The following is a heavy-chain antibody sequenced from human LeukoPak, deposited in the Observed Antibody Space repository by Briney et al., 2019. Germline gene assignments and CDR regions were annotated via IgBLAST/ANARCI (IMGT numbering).Heavy chain of an antibody. D-gene: IGHD6-19*01. CDR1: GFTFSSYE. J-gene: IGHJ4*02. CDR3: AKSTGYSSGWFDY. Sequence: GGSLRLSCAASGFTFSSYEMNWVRQAPGKGLEWVSYISSSGSTIYYADSVKGRFTISRDNSKNTGYLQMNSLRGDDTAVYYCAKSTGYSSGWFDYWGQGTLVTVSS. CDR2: ISSSGSTI. V-gene: IGHV3-48*03.